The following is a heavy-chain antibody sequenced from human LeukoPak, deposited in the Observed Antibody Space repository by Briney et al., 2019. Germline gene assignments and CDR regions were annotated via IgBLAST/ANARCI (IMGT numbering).Heavy chain of an antibody. CDR2: IDPSDSYT. V-gene: IGHV5-10-1*01. CDR1: GYSFTSYW. CDR3: ARRRHSINWYGLDY. D-gene: IGHD6-13*01. Sequence: GESLRISCKGSGYSFTSYWISWVRQMPGKGLEWMGRIDPSDSYTNYSPSFQDHVTISADKSISTAYLQWSSLKASDTAIYYCARRRHSINWYGLDYWGQGTLVTVSS. J-gene: IGHJ4*02.